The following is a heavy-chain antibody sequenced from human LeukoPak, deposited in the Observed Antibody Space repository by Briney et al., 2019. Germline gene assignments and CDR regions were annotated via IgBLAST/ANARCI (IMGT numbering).Heavy chain of an antibody. CDR3: VRSDGKDAAFDY. Sequence: GGSLRLSCAASGFTLSSYAMSWVRQAPGKGLEWVSGISGSGGSAYYADSVKGRFTISRDNAKNSLYLQMNSLRDGDTAVYYCVRSDGKDAAFDYWGQGTLVTVSS. D-gene: IGHD6-25*01. V-gene: IGHV3-23*01. CDR2: ISGSGGSA. J-gene: IGHJ4*02. CDR1: GFTLSSYA.